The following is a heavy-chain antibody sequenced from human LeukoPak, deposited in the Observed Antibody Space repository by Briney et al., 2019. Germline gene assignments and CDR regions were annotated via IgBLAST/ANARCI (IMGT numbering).Heavy chain of an antibody. CDR3: ARFNYGDYVALDY. CDR1: GFTFSDHH. CDR2: IRNKANRYTT. V-gene: IGHV3-72*01. J-gene: IGHJ4*02. Sequence: GGSLRLSCAASGFTFSDHHMDWVRQAPGEGLEWVARIRNKANRYTTEYAASVKGRFTISRDDSENSLYLQMDSLKTEDTAVYYCARFNYGDYVALDYWGQGTLVTVSS. D-gene: IGHD4-17*01.